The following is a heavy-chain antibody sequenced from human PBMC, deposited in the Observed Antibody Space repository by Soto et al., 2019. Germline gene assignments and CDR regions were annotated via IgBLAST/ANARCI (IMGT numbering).Heavy chain of an antibody. J-gene: IGHJ6*01. V-gene: IGHV4-59*01. CDR2: IYYSGST. CDR3: ARDVYVDEAGYYYGMDV. Sequence: QVQLQESGPGLVKPSETLSLTCTVSGGSISSYYWSWIRQPPGKGLEWIGYIYYSGSTNYNPSLKSRVTISVDTSKNQFSLKLSSVTAADTAVYYCARDVYVDEAGYYYGMDVW. CDR1: GGSISSYY. D-gene: IGHD3-16*01.